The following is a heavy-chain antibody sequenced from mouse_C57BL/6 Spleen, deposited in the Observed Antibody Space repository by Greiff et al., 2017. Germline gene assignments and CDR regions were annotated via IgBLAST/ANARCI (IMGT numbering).Heavy chain of an antibody. CDR1: GYTFTSYW. CDR3: ARPTVVAPYYAMDY. D-gene: IGHD1-1*01. Sequence: QVQLQQPGAELVRPGTSVKLSCKASGYTFTSYWMHWVKQRPGQGLEWIGVIDPSDSYTNYNQKFKGKATLTVDTSSSTAYMQLSGLTSADSAVYYCARPTVVAPYYAMDYWGQGTSVTVSS. V-gene: IGHV1-59*01. CDR2: IDPSDSYT. J-gene: IGHJ4*01.